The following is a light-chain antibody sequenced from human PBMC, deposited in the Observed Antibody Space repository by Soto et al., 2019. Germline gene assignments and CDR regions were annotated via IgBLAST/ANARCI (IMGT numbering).Light chain of an antibody. CDR3: QQYNSYPYT. CDR2: GAS. CDR1: QSVNTN. Sequence: EIVMTQSPATLSVSPGERDTFSCRASQSVNTNLAWYQLKPGQAPRLLVYGASIRATGIPARFSGSGSGTEYSLTISSLQSEDFATYFCQQYNSYPYTFGQGTKVDI. J-gene: IGKJ2*01. V-gene: IGKV3-15*01.